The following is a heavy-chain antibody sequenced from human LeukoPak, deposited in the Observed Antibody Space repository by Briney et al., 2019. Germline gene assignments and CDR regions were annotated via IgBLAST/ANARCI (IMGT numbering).Heavy chain of an antibody. V-gene: IGHV3-13*01. D-gene: IGHD4-17*01. CDR2: IGTKGDT. CDR1: GLSFSSYD. J-gene: IGHJ2*01. Sequence: GGSLRLSCAASGLSFSSYDMHWVRQATGKGLEWVSAIGTKGDTYYSDSVRGRFTISRENCKNSLYLQMNSLRAGDTAVYYCAREMSDTVTWGWYFDLWGRGTLVTVSS. CDR3: AREMSDTVTWGWYFDL.